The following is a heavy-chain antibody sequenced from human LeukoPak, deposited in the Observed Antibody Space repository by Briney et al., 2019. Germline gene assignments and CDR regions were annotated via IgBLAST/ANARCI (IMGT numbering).Heavy chain of an antibody. J-gene: IGHJ4*02. CDR2: ISYDGSNK. CDR1: GFTFSSYG. CDR3: AKDLARGSYYPDY. V-gene: IGHV3-30*18. Sequence: PGGSLRLSCAASGFTFSSYGMHWVRQAPGKGLEWVAVISYDGSNKYYADSVKGRFTISRDNSKNTLYLQMNSLRAEDTAVYYCAKDLARGSYYPDYWGQGTLVTVSS. D-gene: IGHD1-26*01.